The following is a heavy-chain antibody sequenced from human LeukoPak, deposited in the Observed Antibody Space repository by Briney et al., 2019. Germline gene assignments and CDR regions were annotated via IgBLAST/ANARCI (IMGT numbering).Heavy chain of an antibody. CDR2: TYYRSKWYN. J-gene: IGHJ5*02. CDR3: ARTHIKGYGSGWVPRSSALMYNWFDP. V-gene: IGHV6-1*01. Sequence: SQTLSLTCAISGDSVSSNSAAWNWIRQSPSRGLEWLGRTYYRSKWYNDYAVSVKSRITINPDTSKNQFSLQLNSVTPEDTAVYYCARTHIKGYGSGWVPRSSALMYNWFDPWGQGTLVTVSS. CDR1: GDSVSSNSAA. D-gene: IGHD6-19*01.